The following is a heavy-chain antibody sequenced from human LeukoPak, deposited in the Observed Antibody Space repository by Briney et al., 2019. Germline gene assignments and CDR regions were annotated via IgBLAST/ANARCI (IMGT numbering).Heavy chain of an antibody. V-gene: IGHV1-8*03. Sequence: GASVKVSCKASGYTFTGYYMHWVRQATGQGLEWMGWMNPDSGNTGYAQKFQGRVSITRNTSISTAYMELNSLRSEDTAVYYCARSSAEDSSSWMDMDVWGKGTTVTVSS. D-gene: IGHD6-13*01. CDR1: GYTFTGYY. CDR2: MNPDSGNT. J-gene: IGHJ6*03. CDR3: ARSSAEDSSSWMDMDV.